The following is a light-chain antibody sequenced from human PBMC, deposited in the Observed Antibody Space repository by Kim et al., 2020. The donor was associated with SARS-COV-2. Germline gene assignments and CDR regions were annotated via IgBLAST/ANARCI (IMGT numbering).Light chain of an antibody. CDR2: DNT. V-gene: IGLV1-40*01. J-gene: IGLJ3*02. CDR1: KTNIGAGYD. CDR3: QSYDTSLSHWV. Sequence: QSVLTQPPSVSGAPGQRVTISCTGSKTNIGAGYDVHWYQQLPETAPKLLISDNTNRPSGVADRFSASKSGTSASLAITGLQAEDEGDYYCQSYDTSLSHWVFGGGTKLTVL.